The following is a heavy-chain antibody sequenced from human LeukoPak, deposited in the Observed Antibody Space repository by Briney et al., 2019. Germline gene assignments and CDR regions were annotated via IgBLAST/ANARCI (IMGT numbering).Heavy chain of an antibody. D-gene: IGHD6-25*01. CDR3: ARVRSGFQDAFDI. Sequence: PGRSLRLSCAASGFTVSSNYMSWVRQAPGKGLEWVSVIYSGGSTNYADSVKGRFTMSRDNSKNTLYLQMNSLRAEDTAVYYCARVRSGFQDAFDIWGQGTMVTVSS. CDR1: GFTVSSNY. CDR2: IYSGGST. V-gene: IGHV3-66*01. J-gene: IGHJ3*02.